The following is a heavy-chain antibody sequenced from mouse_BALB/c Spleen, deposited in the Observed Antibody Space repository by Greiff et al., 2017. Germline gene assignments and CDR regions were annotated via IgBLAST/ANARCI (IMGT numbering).Heavy chain of an antibody. D-gene: IGHD1-1*01. CDR2: ISYSGST. CDR3: ARHYYGSSAYFDV. V-gene: IGHV3-2*02. CDR1: GYSITSDYA. Sequence: EVKLMESGPGLVKPSQSLSLTCTVTGYSITSDYAWYWIRQFPGNKLEWMGYISYSGSTSYNPSLKSRISITRDTSKNQFFLQLNSVTTEDTATYYCARHYYGSSAYFDVWGAGTTVTVSS. J-gene: IGHJ1*01.